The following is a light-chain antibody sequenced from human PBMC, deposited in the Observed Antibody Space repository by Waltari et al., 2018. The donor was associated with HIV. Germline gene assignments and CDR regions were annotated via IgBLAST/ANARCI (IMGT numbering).Light chain of an antibody. V-gene: IGLV1-40*01. J-gene: IGLJ3*02. CDR3: QSYDSSLSAWV. CDR1: SSNIGEGYD. CDR2: GDN. Sequence: QSVLTQPPSVSGAPGQRVSISCTGSSSNIGEGYDVHWYQELPGTAPKLLISGDNHRPSGVPDRFSGSKSGTSASLAITGLQFEDEADYYCQSYDSSLSAWVFGGGTKLTVL.